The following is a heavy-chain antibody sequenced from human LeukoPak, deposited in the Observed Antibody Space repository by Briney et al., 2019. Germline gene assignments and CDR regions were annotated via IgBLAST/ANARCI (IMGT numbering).Heavy chain of an antibody. D-gene: IGHD5-12*01. Sequence: GGSLRLSCAASGFTFSTYWMTWVRQAPGKGLEWVANMKQDGSERNYVDSVKGRFTISRDNAKNTLSLQMNSLRAEDTAVYYCARVPSSGYDFYWGQGTLVTVSS. V-gene: IGHV3-7*02. CDR2: MKQDGSER. CDR3: ARVPSSGYDFY. J-gene: IGHJ4*02. CDR1: GFTFSTYW.